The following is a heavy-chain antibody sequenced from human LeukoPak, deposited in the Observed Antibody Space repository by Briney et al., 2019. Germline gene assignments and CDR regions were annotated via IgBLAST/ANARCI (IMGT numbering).Heavy chain of an antibody. CDR3: ARALSWTTESYYYMDV. J-gene: IGHJ6*03. CDR1: GYTFTSYD. Sequence: ASVKVSCKASGYTFTSYDISWARQATGQGLEWMGWMNPNSGNTGYAQKFQGRVIMTMNTSITTAYMDLSSLKSEDTAVYYCARALSWTTESYYYMDVWGKGTTVTVSS. D-gene: IGHD3/OR15-3a*01. CDR2: MNPNSGNT. V-gene: IGHV1-8*01.